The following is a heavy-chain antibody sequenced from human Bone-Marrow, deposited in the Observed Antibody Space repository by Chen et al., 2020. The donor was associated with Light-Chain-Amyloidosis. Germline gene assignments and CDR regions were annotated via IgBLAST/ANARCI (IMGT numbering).Heavy chain of an antibody. J-gene: IGHJ4*02. CDR2: ISDRGSNT. D-gene: IGHD1-1*01. CDR3: AKWDWNTNYFDD. CDR1: GFTFSSQP. V-gene: IGHV3-23*01. Sequence: EVQLLESGGGLVQPGGSLRLSCAASGFTFSSQPMSWVRQAPGKGLEWVSGISDRGSNTYYADSIEGRFTVSRDNSKNTLHLQMNSLGAEDTAVYYCAKWDWNTNYFDDWGQGTLVTVSS.